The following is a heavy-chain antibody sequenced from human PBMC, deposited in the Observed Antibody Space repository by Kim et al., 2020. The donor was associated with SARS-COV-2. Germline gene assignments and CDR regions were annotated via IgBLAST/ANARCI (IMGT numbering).Heavy chain of an antibody. CDR3: AKDTGYSRADWFDP. V-gene: IGHV3-9*01. CDR2: ISWNSGSI. Sequence: GGSLRLSCAASGFTFDDYAMHWVRQAPGKGLEWVSGISWNSGSIGYADSVKGRFTISRDNAKNSLYLQMNSLRAEDTALYYCAKDTGYSRADWFDPWGQGTLVTVSS. D-gene: IGHD6-13*01. J-gene: IGHJ5*02. CDR1: GFTFDDYA.